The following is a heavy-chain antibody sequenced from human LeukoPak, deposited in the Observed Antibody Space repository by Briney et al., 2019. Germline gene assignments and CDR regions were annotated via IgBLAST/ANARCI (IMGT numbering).Heavy chain of an antibody. J-gene: IGHJ6*03. CDR1: GFTFSSYA. Sequence: QPGGSLRLSYAASGFTFSSYAMYWVRQAPGKGLEWVSGISSSAGNTYYADSVKGRFTISRDNAKNSLYLQMNSLRAEDTAVYYCARVGSSSWYVQHYYYYMDVWGKGTTVTVSS. CDR2: ISSSAGNT. V-gene: IGHV3-23*01. D-gene: IGHD6-13*01. CDR3: ARVGSSSWYVQHYYYYMDV.